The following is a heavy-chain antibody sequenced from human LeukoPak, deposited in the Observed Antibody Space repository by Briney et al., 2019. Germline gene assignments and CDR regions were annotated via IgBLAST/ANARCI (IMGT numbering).Heavy chain of an antibody. CDR3: ARRASTIGFDY. V-gene: IGHV4-39*01. J-gene: IGHJ4*02. D-gene: IGHD2/OR15-2a*01. Sequence: PSETLSLSCTVSGGSISSSSYYWGWLRQPPGKGLEWIGSSYYSGSTYYNPSLKSRVTISVDTSKIQFSLKLSSVTAADTAVYYRARRASTIGFDYWGQGTLVTVSS. CDR1: GGSISSSSYY. CDR2: SYYSGST.